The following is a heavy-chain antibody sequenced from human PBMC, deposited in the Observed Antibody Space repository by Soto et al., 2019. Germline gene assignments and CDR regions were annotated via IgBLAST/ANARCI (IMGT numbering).Heavy chain of an antibody. CDR3: ARPGYDSSGYYYAY. J-gene: IGHJ4*02. Sequence: ASVNVSCKASGYTLTSYYINWVRQAPGQGPEWMGWISANNGNTNYAQKLQGRVTMTTDTSTSTAYMELRSLRSDDTAVYYCARPGYDSSGYYYAYWGQGTLVTVSS. CDR2: ISANNGNT. D-gene: IGHD3-22*01. V-gene: IGHV1-18*01. CDR1: GYTLTSYY.